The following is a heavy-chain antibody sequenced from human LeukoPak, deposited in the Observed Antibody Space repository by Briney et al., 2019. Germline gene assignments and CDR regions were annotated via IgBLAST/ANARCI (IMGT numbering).Heavy chain of an antibody. J-gene: IGHJ4*02. V-gene: IGHV3-23*01. D-gene: IGHD4-11*01. CDR2: ISDNGDDT. CDR3: AKGYYGNYVAVDY. Sequence: GGSLRLSCAPSGFTFSSYAMIWVRQAPGKGLDWVSSISDNGDDTYYADSVKGRFTISRDKSTNTLYLQMNSLRADDTAVYYCAKGYYGNYVAVDYSGQGTLVTVSS. CDR1: GFTFSSYA.